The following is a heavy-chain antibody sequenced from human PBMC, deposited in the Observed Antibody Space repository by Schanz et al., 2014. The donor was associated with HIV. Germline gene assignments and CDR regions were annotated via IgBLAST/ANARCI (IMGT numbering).Heavy chain of an antibody. CDR1: GFTFNNYW. Sequence: VQVVESGGGLVQPGGSLRLYCAASGFTFNNYWMSWVRQAPGKGLEWVANINQDGSEFYYVDSVKGRFAIFRDNDRNSLSLQMNSLRVEDTAVYFCTRESYNLVPGGDLWGQGTLVTVSS. CDR3: TRESYNLVPGGDL. J-gene: IGHJ5*02. V-gene: IGHV3-7*01. D-gene: IGHD1-1*01. CDR2: INQDGSEF.